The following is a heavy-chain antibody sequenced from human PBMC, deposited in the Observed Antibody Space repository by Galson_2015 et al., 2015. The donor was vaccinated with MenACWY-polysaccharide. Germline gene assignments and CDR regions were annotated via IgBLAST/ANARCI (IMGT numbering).Heavy chain of an antibody. CDR1: GGSVSSRTYY. CDR3: ARIGGVNRGSYYNYGWLDP. J-gene: IGHJ5*02. CDR2: IFYSGNT. D-gene: IGHD1-26*01. Sequence: ETLSLTCSVSGGSVSSRTYYWGWLRQPPGKGLEWIGSIFYSGNTYYNPSLESRVIISIDTSRNQFSLKLTSVTTADTAVYFCARIGGVNRGSYYNYGWLDPWGQGTLVTVSS. V-gene: IGHV4-39*07.